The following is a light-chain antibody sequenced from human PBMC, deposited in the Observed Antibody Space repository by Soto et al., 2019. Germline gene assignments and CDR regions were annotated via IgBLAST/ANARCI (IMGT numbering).Light chain of an antibody. CDR2: AAS. V-gene: IGKV1-9*01. CDR3: QQLNNYPLT. Sequence: DIRLTQSPSFLSASLGDRVTITCRASQGIGSYLAWYQQKPGKAPRLLIYAASTLQSGVPSRFSVSGSDTEFTLTISSLQPEDFATYYCQQLNNYPLTFGGGTKVEIK. CDR1: QGIGSY. J-gene: IGKJ4*01.